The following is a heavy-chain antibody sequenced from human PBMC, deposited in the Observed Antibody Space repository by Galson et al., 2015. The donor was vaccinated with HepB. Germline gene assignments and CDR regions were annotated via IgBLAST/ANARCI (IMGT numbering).Heavy chain of an antibody. V-gene: IGHV3-23*01. CDR3: AKFRGHPHYDYHMDV. CDR2: IYGRGNGP. CDR1: GFDFSSYA. J-gene: IGHJ6*03. Sequence: SLRLSCAASGFDFSSYAMAWVRQAPGKGLEWVSSIYGRGNGPNYADSVKGRFTTSRDNPKNTLFLQMSNLRVEDTAIYYCAKFRGHPHYDYHMDVWGKGTTVTVSS. D-gene: IGHD1-26*01.